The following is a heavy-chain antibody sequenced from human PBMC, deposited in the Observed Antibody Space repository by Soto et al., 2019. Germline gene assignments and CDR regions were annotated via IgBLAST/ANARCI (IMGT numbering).Heavy chain of an antibody. Sequence: QVQLVQSGAEVKKPGASVKVSCKASGYSLITYGISWVRQAPGQGPEWMGWISVYNGNTNYAQKFQGRVTMTTDRSSSTVYMELRSLIFDDTAMYYCARDSVAARPGWFDLWGQGTLVSVSS. D-gene: IGHD6-6*01. CDR2: ISVYNGNT. CDR3: ARDSVAARPGWFDL. CDR1: GYSLITYG. V-gene: IGHV1-18*01. J-gene: IGHJ5*02.